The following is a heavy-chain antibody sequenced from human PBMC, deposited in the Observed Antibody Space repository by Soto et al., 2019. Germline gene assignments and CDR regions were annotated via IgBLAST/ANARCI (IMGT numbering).Heavy chain of an antibody. V-gene: IGHV1-46*01. CDR2: INPSGGST. Sequence: ASVKVSCKASGYTFTSYYMHWVRQAPGQGLEWMGIINPSGGSTSYAQKFQGRVTMTRDTSTSTVYMELSSLRSEDTAVYYCARVINTAMAHYYYYGMDVWGQGTTVTVSS. D-gene: IGHD5-18*01. CDR3: ARVINTAMAHYYYYGMDV. CDR1: GYTFTSYY. J-gene: IGHJ6*02.